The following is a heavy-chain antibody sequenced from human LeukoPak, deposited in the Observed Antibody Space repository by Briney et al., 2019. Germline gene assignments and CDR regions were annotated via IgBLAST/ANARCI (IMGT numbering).Heavy chain of an antibody. V-gene: IGHV1-2*04. CDR3: ARERLGELSPNYYYYYGMDV. D-gene: IGHD3-16*02. J-gene: IGHJ6*04. CDR1: GYTFTDYY. CDR2: INPNSGGT. Sequence: ASVTVSCKASGYTFTDYYMHWVRQAPGQGLEWMGWINPNSGGTNYAQKFQGWVTMTRDTSISTAYMELGRLRSDDTAVYYCARERLGELSPNYYYYYGMDVWGKGTTVTVSS.